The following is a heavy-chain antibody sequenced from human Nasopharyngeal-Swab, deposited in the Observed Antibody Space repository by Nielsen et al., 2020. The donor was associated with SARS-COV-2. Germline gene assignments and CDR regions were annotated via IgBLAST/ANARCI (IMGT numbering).Heavy chain of an antibody. J-gene: IGHJ6*02. CDR2: IIPIFGTA. CDR1: GYTFTSYG. V-gene: IGHV1-69*13. CDR3: ATYSGSYSGVDYYYGMDV. D-gene: IGHD1-26*01. Sequence: SVKVSCKASGYTFTSYGISWVRQAPGQGLEWMGGIIPIFGTANYAQKFQGRVTITADESTGTAYMELSSLRSEDTAVYYCATYSGSYSGVDYYYGMDVWGQGTTVTVSS.